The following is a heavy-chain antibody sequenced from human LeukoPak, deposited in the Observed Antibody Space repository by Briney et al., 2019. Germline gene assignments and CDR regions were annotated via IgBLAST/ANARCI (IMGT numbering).Heavy chain of an antibody. CDR1: GYTFTSYD. Sequence: APVKVSCKASGYTFTSYDINWVRQASGQGLEWMGWVNPNSGNTGYAQKFQGRVTMTMSTSITTAYMELSSLRSEDTAVYYCAREKLRTDNNFDTWGQGTLVTVSS. J-gene: IGHJ5*02. V-gene: IGHV1-8*01. D-gene: IGHD1-1*01. CDR2: VNPNSGNT. CDR3: AREKLRTDNNFDT.